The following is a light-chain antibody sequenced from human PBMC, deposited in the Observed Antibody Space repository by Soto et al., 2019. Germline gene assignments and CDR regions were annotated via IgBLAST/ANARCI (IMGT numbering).Light chain of an antibody. Sequence: DIQMTQSPSTLSASVGDRVTITCRASQTINSWLDWYQQKPGKAPNVLIYTASSLESGVPSRFSGRGSGTDFTLTISSLQPDDFATYYCLQYNAYPHTFGQGTKLEIK. V-gene: IGKV1-5*03. CDR3: LQYNAYPHT. J-gene: IGKJ2*01. CDR2: TAS. CDR1: QTINSW.